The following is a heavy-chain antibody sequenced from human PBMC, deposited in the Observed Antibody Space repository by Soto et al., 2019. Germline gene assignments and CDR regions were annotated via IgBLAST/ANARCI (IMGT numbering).Heavy chain of an antibody. CDR2: IYYSGST. D-gene: IGHD3-3*01. Sequence: PSETLSLTCTVSGGSISSGDYYWSWIRQPPGKGLEWIGYIYYSGSTYYNPSLKSRVTISVDTSKNQFSLKLSSVTAADTAVYYCARSSRYDFWSGYRYYGMDVWGQETTVTVSS. V-gene: IGHV4-30-4*01. CDR1: GGSISSGDYY. J-gene: IGHJ6*02. CDR3: ARSSRYDFWSGYRYYGMDV.